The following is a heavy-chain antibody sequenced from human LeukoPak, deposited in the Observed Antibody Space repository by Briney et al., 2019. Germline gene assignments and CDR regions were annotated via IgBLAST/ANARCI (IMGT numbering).Heavy chain of an antibody. D-gene: IGHD2-2*01. V-gene: IGHV3-23*01. CDR2: ISGSGGST. J-gene: IGHJ6*04. CDR1: GFTFSSYA. Sequence: AGGSLRLSCAASGFTFSSYAMSWVRQAPGKGLECVSAISGSGGSTYYADSVKGRFTISRDNSKNTLYLQMNSLRAEDTAVYYCAKSDCSSTSCSYYYYYGMDVWGKGTTVTVSS. CDR3: AKSDCSSTSCSYYYYYGMDV.